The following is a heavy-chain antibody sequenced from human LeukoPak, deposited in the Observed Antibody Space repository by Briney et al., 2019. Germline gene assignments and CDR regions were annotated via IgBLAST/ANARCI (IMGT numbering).Heavy chain of an antibody. D-gene: IGHD5-18*01. J-gene: IGHJ6*03. Sequence: GASVKVSCKASGGTFSSYAISWVRQAPGQGLEWMGGIIPIFGTANYAQKFQGRATITADKSTSTAYMELSSLRSEDTAVYYCARGLRRVQLWFNYYYYMDVWGKGTTVTVSS. CDR2: IIPIFGTA. CDR3: ARGLRRVQLWFNYYYYMDV. CDR1: GGTFSSYA. V-gene: IGHV1-69*06.